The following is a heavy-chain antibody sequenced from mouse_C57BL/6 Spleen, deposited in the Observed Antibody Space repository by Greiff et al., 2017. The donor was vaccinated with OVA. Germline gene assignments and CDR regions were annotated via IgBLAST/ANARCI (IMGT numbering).Heavy chain of an antibody. D-gene: IGHD1-1*01. CDR2: IYPRDGST. J-gene: IGHJ1*03. CDR1: GYTFTSYD. CDR3: ARLGYYGSSLWYFDV. Sequence: VQLQQSGPELVKPGASVKLSCKAPGYTFTSYDINWVKQRPGQGLEWIGWIYPRDGSTKYNEKFKGKATLTVDTSSSTAYMELHSLTSEDSAVYFCARLGYYGSSLWYFDVWGTGTTVTVSS. V-gene: IGHV1-85*01.